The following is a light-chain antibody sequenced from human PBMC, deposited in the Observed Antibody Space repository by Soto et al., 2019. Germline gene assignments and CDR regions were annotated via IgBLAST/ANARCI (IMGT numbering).Light chain of an antibody. J-gene: IGLJ2*01. CDR2: SNN. CDR3: AAWDDSLNGVL. CDR1: SSNIGSNT. V-gene: IGLV1-44*01. Sequence: QSVLTQPPSASGTPGQRVTMSCSGSSSNIGSNTVNWYQQLPGTAPKLLIYSNNQRPSGVPDRFSGSKSGTSASLAISGLQSEDEADYYCAAWDDSLNGVLFGGGTKL.